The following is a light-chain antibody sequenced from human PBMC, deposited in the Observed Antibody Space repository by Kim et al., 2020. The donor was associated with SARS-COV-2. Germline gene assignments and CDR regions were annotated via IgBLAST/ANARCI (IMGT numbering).Light chain of an antibody. CDR1: QSVSNV. CDR3: EQRSSWPLT. CDR2: DAS. Sequence: QGERDTHSYRASQSVSNVVAGYQQKSGQAPKLLIYDASNRATGIPARFSGSGSETGFTLTISSLEPDDVGVYYCEQRSSWPLTFGGGTKVDIK. V-gene: IGKV3-11*01. J-gene: IGKJ4*01.